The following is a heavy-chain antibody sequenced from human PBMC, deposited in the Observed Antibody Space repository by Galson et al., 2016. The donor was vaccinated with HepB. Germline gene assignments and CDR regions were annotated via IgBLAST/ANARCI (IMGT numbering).Heavy chain of an antibody. J-gene: IGHJ4*02. Sequence: SETLSLTCAVSGGSISRDIFYWGWIRQPPGKGLEWIGNIYYSGYTHYNPSLRSRLTMSVDTSKQQFSLDLSSVTAADTAVYYCERRAESKGPFDLWGQGTLVTVSS. CDR2: IYYSGYT. V-gene: IGHV4-39*01. CDR3: ERRAESKGPFDL. CDR1: GGSISRDIFY.